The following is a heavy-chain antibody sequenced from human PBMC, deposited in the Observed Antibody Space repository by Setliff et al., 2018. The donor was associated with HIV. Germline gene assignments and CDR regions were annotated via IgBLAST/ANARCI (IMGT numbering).Heavy chain of an antibody. CDR2: IYYSGST. CDR3: ATSPAGEILGSRPFYFDY. D-gene: IGHD3-10*01. CDR1: GDSINSGNYY. J-gene: IGHJ4*02. V-gene: IGHV4-31*03. Sequence: KPSETLSLTCTVSGDSINSGNYYWSWIRQHPGKGLEWIGYIYYSGSTYYSPSLKSRVTISEDTSKNQFSLKMRSVTAADTAVYYCATSPAGEILGSRPFYFDYWGQGTLVTSPQ.